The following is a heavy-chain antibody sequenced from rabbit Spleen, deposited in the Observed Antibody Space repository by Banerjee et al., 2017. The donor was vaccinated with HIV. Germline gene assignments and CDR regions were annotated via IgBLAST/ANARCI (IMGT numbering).Heavy chain of an antibody. CDR2: IFGGSSRNA. CDR1: GFSFSSDYY. V-gene: IGHV1S45*01. D-gene: IGHD2-1*01. Sequence: QEQLEESGGGLVQPEGSLTLTCTASGFSFSSDYYMCWVRQAPGKGLEWIACIFGGSSRNAYYATWAKGRFTISKTSSTTVTLQMTSLTAADTATYFCARGSAAMTMVIIGYYLSLWGPGTLVTVS. J-gene: IGHJ4*01. CDR3: ARGSAAMTMVIIGYYLSL.